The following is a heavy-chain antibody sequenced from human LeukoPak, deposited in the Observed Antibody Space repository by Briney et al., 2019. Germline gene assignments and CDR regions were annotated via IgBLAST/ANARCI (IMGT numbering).Heavy chain of an antibody. V-gene: IGHV3-15*01. D-gene: IGHD4-23*01. CDR3: TTSNIWAYGGEPSAFDI. Sequence: GGSLRLSCAASGFTFSNAWMSWVRQAPGKGLEWVGRIKSKTDGGTTDYAAPVKGRFTISRDDSKNTLYLQMNSLKTEDTAVYYCTTSNIWAYGGEPSAFDIWGQGTMVTVSS. J-gene: IGHJ3*02. CDR1: GFTFSNAW. CDR2: IKSKTDGGTT.